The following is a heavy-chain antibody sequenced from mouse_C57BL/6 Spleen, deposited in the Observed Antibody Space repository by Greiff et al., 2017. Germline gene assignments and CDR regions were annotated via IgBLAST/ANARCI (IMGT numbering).Heavy chain of an antibody. CDR1: GFTFSSYA. D-gene: IGHD1-1*01. J-gene: IGHJ4*01. Sequence: EVKLMESGGGLVKPGGSLKLSCAASGFTFSSYAMSWVRQTPEKRLEWVATLSDGGSYTYYPDNVKGRFTISRDNAKNNLYLQMSHLKSEDTAMYYCARDGYYGSSYDAMDYWGQGTSVTVSS. CDR3: ARDGYYGSSYDAMDY. V-gene: IGHV5-4*01. CDR2: LSDGGSYT.